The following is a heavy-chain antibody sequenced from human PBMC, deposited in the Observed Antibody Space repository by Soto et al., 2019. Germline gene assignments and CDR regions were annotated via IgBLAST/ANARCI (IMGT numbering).Heavy chain of an antibody. J-gene: IGHJ6*02. CDR1: GYTFTSYG. V-gene: IGHV1-18*01. D-gene: IGHD3-3*01. CDR3: AREAGPTDFWSGYYLSYYYYYGMDV. Sequence: ASVKVSCKASGYTFTSYGISWVRQAPGQGLEWMGWISAYNGNTNYAQKPQGRVTMTTDTSTSTAYMELRSLRSDDTAVYYCAREAGPTDFWSGYYLSYYYYYGMDVWGXGTTVTVSS. CDR2: ISAYNGNT.